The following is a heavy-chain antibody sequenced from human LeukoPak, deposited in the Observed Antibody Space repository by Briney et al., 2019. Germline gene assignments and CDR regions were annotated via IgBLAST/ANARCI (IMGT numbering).Heavy chain of an antibody. Sequence: GGFLRLSCAASAFTFSSYSMNWVRQAPGKGLEWVSSISSSGSYIYYADSVKGRFTISRDNAKNSLYLQMNSLRAEDTAVYYCARWEGNSAAASFDYWGQGTLVTVSS. CDR3: ARWEGNSAAASFDY. V-gene: IGHV3-21*01. J-gene: IGHJ4*02. CDR2: ISSSGSYI. D-gene: IGHD4-23*01. CDR1: AFTFSSYS.